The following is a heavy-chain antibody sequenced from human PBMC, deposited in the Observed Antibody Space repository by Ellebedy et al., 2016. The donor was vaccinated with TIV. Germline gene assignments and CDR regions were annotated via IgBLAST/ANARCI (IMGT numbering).Heavy chain of an antibody. Sequence: GESLKISXAASGFSISNYNMSWVRQAPGKGLEWVSSISSSSSHIYYADSVKGRFTISRDNTKNSLYLQMNSLRAEDTAVYYCARDRVSYDGMDVWGQGTTVTVSS. J-gene: IGHJ6*02. CDR2: ISSSSSHI. CDR1: GFSISNYN. D-gene: IGHD3-10*01. V-gene: IGHV3-21*01. CDR3: ARDRVSYDGMDV.